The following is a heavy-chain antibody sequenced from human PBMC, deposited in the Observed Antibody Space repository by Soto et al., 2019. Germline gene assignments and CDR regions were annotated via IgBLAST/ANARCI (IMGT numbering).Heavy chain of an antibody. J-gene: IGHJ3*02. Sequence: ASVKVSCKASGYTFTGYYMHWVRQAPGQGLEWMGWINPNSGGTNYAQKFQGWVTMTRDTSISTAYMELSRLRSDDTAVYYCPRLKLGISEDAFDIWGQGTMVTVSS. CDR1: GYTFTGYY. CDR2: INPNSGGT. D-gene: IGHD7-27*01. V-gene: IGHV1-2*04. CDR3: PRLKLGISEDAFDI.